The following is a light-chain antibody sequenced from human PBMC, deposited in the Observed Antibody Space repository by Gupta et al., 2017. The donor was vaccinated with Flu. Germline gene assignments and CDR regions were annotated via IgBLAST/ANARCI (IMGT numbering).Light chain of an antibody. J-gene: IGLJ3*02. CDR3: ASWDDSLNGGV. CDR2: TNN. V-gene: IGLV1-44*01. CDR1: SSNIGSNT. Sequence: SSSNIGSNTVNWYQQLPRTAPKLLIYTNNQRPSGVPDRFSGSKSDTSASLAISGLQSDDEADYYCASWDDSLNGGVFGGGTKLTVL.